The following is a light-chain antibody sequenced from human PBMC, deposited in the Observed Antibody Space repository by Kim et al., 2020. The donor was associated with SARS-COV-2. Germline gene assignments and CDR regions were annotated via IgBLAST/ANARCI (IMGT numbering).Light chain of an antibody. CDR3: QAWDSSTVI. CDR1: KLGDKF. Sequence: SYELTQPPSVSVSPGQTASITCSGDKLGDKFVCWYQQKPGQSPVLVIYQDSRRPSGIPVRFSGSNSGNTATLTISGTQAMDEADYHCQAWDSSTVIFGGGTKLTVL. CDR2: QDS. J-gene: IGLJ2*01. V-gene: IGLV3-1*01.